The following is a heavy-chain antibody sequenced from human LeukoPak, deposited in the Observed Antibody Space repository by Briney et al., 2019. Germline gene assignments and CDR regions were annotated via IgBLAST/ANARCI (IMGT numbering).Heavy chain of an antibody. Sequence: ASVKVSCKVSGYTLTELSMHWVRQAPRKGLEWMGGFDPEDGETIYAQKFQGRVTMTEDTSTDTAYMELSSLRSEDTAVYYCATDSGVGPRYPGWFDPWGQGTLVTVSS. CDR2: FDPEDGET. CDR1: GYTLTELS. D-gene: IGHD1-1*01. J-gene: IGHJ5*02. CDR3: ATDSGVGPRYPGWFDP. V-gene: IGHV1-24*01.